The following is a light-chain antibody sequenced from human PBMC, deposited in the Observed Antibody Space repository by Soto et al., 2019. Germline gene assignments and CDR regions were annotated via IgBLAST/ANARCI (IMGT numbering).Light chain of an antibody. V-gene: IGLV2-14*01. CDR3: SSYTGSSTV. CDR2: EVN. CDR1: SSDVGGYNY. Sequence: QSVLTQPASVSGSPGQSITISCTGTSSDVGGYNYVSWYQHHPGKAPKLVIYEVNNRPSGVSNRFSGSKFGNTASLTISGLQAEDEADYYCSSYTGSSTVFGGGTQLTVL. J-gene: IGLJ7*01.